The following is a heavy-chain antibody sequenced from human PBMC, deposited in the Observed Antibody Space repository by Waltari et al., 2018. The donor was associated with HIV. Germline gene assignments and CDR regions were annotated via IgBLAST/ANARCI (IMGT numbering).Heavy chain of an antibody. V-gene: IGHV3-23*01. CDR2: VSGSGAKS. Sequence: EVQLLESGGGLVQPGGSRRLSCAAAGFAYVPYAITWVRQSPERGLEWVAAVSGSGAKSFYADSVKGRFTIARDNSKNTVFLQMNSLRAADTAIYYCAKAYYENTAYYHDFWGRGTRVTVSS. CDR3: AKAYYENTAYYHDF. J-gene: IGHJ4*02. CDR1: GFAYVPYA. D-gene: IGHD3-22*01.